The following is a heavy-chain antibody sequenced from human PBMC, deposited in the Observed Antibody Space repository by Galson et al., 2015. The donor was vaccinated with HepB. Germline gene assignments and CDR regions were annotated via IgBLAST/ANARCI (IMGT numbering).Heavy chain of an antibody. CDR2: INNDGSST. CDR1: GFTFSKYW. D-gene: IGHD2-15*01. Sequence: SLRLSCAASGFTFSKYWMYWVRQAPGKGLVWVSRINNDGSSTTYADSVKGRLTVSRDNAKNTLYLQMNSLRVEDTAVYYCASLVAYYYFGMDVWGEGTTVTVSS. CDR3: ASLVAYYYFGMDV. J-gene: IGHJ6*04. V-gene: IGHV3-74*01.